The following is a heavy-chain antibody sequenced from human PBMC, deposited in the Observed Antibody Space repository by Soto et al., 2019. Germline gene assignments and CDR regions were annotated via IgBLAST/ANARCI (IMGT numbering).Heavy chain of an antibody. CDR2: IIPVLGVG. J-gene: IGHJ4*02. Sequence: QAQLVQSGAEVKKPGSSVKVSCTASGGTFGNHAISWVRQVPGQGLEWMGGIIPVLGVGDNAQKFQGRVTITADTSTNTAYMELSSLRSEDTAHYYCAREAGYSYGYVFDYWGQGTLVIVSS. V-gene: IGHV1-69*09. CDR1: GGTFGNHA. CDR3: AREAGYSYGYVFDY. D-gene: IGHD5-18*01.